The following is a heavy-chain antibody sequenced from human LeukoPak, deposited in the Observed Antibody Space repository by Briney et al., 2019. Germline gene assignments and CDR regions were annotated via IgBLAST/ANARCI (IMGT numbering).Heavy chain of an antibody. Sequence: PGGSLRLSCAASGFTFSNYWMHWVRQAPGKGLVWVSRINSDGSSTSYADSVKGRFTISRDNAKNTLYLQMNSLRAEDTAVYYCASGTIQVGNYYYYYMDVWGKGTTVTVSS. D-gene: IGHD2-2*01. CDR1: GFTFSNYW. CDR3: ASGTIQVGNYYYYYMDV. V-gene: IGHV3-74*01. CDR2: INSDGSST. J-gene: IGHJ6*03.